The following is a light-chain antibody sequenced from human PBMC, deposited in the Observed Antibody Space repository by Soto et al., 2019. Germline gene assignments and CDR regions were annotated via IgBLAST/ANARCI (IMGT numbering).Light chain of an antibody. CDR1: RSDIGSYNY. Sequence: QSVLTHPASVSWSPGHSITISCSGTRSDIGSYNYVAWYQQFPGKTPKILIYGVSNRPSGVSSRFSGSKSGNTASLTISGLQAEDEADYYCISYTGSSTYYVFGSGTKVTVL. V-gene: IGLV2-14*01. CDR2: GVS. CDR3: ISYTGSSTYYV. J-gene: IGLJ1*01.